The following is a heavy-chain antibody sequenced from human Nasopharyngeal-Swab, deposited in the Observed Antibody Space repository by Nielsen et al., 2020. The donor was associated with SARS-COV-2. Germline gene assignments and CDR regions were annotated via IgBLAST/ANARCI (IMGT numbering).Heavy chain of an antibody. CDR1: GYSFTSYW. D-gene: IGHD6-19*01. V-gene: IGHV5-51*01. CDR2: IYPGDSDT. Sequence: GESLKISCKGSGYSFTSYWIGWVRQMPGKGLEWMGIIYPGDSDTRYSPSFQGQVTISADKPISTAYLQWSSLKASDTAMYYCARPLKQWLGGDAFDIWGQGTMVTVSS. CDR3: ARPLKQWLGGDAFDI. J-gene: IGHJ3*02.